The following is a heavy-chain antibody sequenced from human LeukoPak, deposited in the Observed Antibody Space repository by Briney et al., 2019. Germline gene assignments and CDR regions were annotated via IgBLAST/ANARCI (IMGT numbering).Heavy chain of an antibody. Sequence: SQTLSLTCTVSGGSISSGDYYWRWIRQPPGKGLEWIGYIYYSGSTYYNPSLKSRVTISVDTSKNQFSLKLSSVTAADTAVYYCARVSTLGYCSSTSCYAIDYWGQGTLVTVSS. CDR1: GGSISSGDYY. J-gene: IGHJ4*02. CDR2: IYYSGST. CDR3: ARVSTLGYCSSTSCYAIDY. D-gene: IGHD2-2*01. V-gene: IGHV4-30-4*01.